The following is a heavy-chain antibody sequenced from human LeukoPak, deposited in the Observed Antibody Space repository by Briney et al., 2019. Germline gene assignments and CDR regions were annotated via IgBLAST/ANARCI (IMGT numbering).Heavy chain of an antibody. J-gene: IGHJ4*02. CDR1: GYTFTSYA. Sequence: ASVKVSCKASGYTFTSYAISLVRHAPGQGLEWMGWISTYSGITNYAPKYQGRVTMTTDTSRSTAYMELRSLRSDDTAVYYCVREEVVVAGTPLDYGGQGTLVSVSS. V-gene: IGHV1-18*01. CDR2: ISTYSGIT. D-gene: IGHD6-19*01. CDR3: VREEVVVAGTPLDY.